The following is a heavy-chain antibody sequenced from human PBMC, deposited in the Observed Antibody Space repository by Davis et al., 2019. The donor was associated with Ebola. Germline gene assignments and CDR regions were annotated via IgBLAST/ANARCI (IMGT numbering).Heavy chain of an antibody. CDR3: ARDRYYYDSSGYYYLYL. Sequence: TVKVSCKASGGTFSSYTISWVRQAPGQGLEWMGRIIPILGIANYAQKFQGRVTITADKSTSTAYMELSSLRSEDTAVYYCARDRYYYDSSGYYYLYLWGRGTLVTVSS. J-gene: IGHJ2*01. CDR2: IIPILGIA. D-gene: IGHD3-22*01. CDR1: GGTFSSYT. V-gene: IGHV1-69*04.